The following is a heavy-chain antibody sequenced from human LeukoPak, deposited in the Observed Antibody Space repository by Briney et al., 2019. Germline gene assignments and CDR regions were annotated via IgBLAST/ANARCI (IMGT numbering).Heavy chain of an antibody. V-gene: IGHV3-11*03. D-gene: IGHD2-15*01. Sequence: GGSLRLSCAASGFSFSDYYMSWIRQAPGKGLEWLSYMSGRSNNLINYADSVKGRFIVSRDNARNSLYLQMNSLRAEDTAVYYCARTSCSGGSCNLDFWGQGALVTVSS. CDR2: MSGRSNNLI. CDR1: GFSFSDYY. J-gene: IGHJ4*02. CDR3: ARTSCSGGSCNLDF.